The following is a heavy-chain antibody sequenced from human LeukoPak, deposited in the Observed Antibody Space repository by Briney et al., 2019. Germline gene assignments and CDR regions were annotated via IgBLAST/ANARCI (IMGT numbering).Heavy chain of an antibody. Sequence: GGSPRLSCAASGFTFSSYSMYWVRQAPGKGLEWVSSISSSSSYIYYADSVKGRFTISRDNAKNSLYLQMNSLRAEDTAVYYCARAAAGLFDYWGQGTLVTVSS. V-gene: IGHV3-21*01. D-gene: IGHD6-13*01. CDR2: ISSSSSYI. CDR1: GFTFSSYS. J-gene: IGHJ4*02. CDR3: ARAAAGLFDY.